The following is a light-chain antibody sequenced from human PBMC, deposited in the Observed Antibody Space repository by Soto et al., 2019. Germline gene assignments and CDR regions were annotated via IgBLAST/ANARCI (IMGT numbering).Light chain of an antibody. CDR1: QGISNY. V-gene: IGKV1-27*01. Sequence: IQMTQSPSSLSASVGDRVTITCRASQGISNYFAWYQQKPGKVPKLLIYAASTLQSGVPSRFSGSGSRTDFNLPISILQAEEVATYCCQKYNIAPWTFGQGTKVEIK. CDR2: AAS. CDR3: QKYNIAPWT. J-gene: IGKJ1*01.